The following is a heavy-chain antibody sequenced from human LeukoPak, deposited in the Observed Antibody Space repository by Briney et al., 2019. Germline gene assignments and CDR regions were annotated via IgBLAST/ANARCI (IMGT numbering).Heavy chain of an antibody. D-gene: IGHD3-22*01. CDR3: ARANYYDSSYYFDY. Sequence: SETLSLTCTVSGDSISPYCWSWIRQPPGKGLEWIGYIYYSGSTNYNPSLKSRVTISVDTSKNQFSLKLSSVTAADTAVYYCARANYYDSSYYFDYWGQGTLVTVSS. CDR1: GDSISPYC. J-gene: IGHJ4*02. CDR2: IYYSGST. V-gene: IGHV4-59*01.